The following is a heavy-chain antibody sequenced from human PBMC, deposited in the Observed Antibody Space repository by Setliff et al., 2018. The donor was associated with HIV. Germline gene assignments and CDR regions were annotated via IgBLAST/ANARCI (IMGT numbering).Heavy chain of an antibody. CDR1: GGSISGYY. CDR2: VFYSGSA. D-gene: IGHD2-15*01. V-gene: IGHV4-59*01. CDR3: ARAKGYCNDDGCFSNFDY. Sequence: SETLSLTCTVSGGSISGYYWNWIRQSPGKGLEWIGCVFYSGSANYSPSLKSRFTISADTSKNQFSLKLSSVTAADTAMYYCARAKGYCNDDGCFSNFDYWGQGTLVTVSS. J-gene: IGHJ4*02.